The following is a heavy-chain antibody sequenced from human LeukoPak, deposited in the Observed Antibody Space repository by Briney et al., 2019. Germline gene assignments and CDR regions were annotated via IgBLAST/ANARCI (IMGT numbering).Heavy chain of an antibody. CDR2: IWFDGSEQ. D-gene: IGHD3-16*02. CDR3: AREGDSRWGELSP. CDR1: GFTFSAYA. Sequence: GGSLRLSCAASGFTFSAYAIHWVRQAPGKGLEWVAVIWFDGSEQYYADSVKGRFIISRDNSKSTSNLQLNSLRAEDTALYYCAREGDSRWGELSPWGQGTLVTVSS. V-gene: IGHV3-33*01. J-gene: IGHJ1*01.